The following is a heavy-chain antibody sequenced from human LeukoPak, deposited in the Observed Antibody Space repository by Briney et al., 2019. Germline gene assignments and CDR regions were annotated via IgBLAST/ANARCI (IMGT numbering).Heavy chain of an antibody. CDR2: ISYDGSNK. CDR3: AREYYDSRGVFDY. Sequence: GGSLRLSCAASGFTFSSYGMHWVRQAPGKGLEWVAVISYDGSNKYYADSVKGRFTISRDNSKNTLYLQMNSLRAEDTAVYYCAREYYDSRGVFDYWGQGTLVTVSS. D-gene: IGHD3-22*01. V-gene: IGHV3-30*03. J-gene: IGHJ4*02. CDR1: GFTFSSYG.